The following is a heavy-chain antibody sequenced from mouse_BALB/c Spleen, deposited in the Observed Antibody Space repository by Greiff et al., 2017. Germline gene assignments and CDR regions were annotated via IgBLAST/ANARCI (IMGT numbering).Heavy chain of an antibody. V-gene: IGHV5-12-1*01. CDR1: GFAFSSYD. Sequence: EVKLMESGGGLVKPGGSLKLSCAASGFAFSSYDMSWVRQTPEKRLEWVAYISSGGGSTYYPDTVKGRFTISRDNAKNTLYLQMSSLKSEDTAMYYCARHPLDYAMDYWGQGTSVTVSS. CDR2: ISSGGGST. CDR3: ARHPLDYAMDY. J-gene: IGHJ4*01.